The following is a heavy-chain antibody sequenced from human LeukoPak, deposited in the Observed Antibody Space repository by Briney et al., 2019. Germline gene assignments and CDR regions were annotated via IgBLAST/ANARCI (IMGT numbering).Heavy chain of an antibody. CDR1: GGSISSSSYY. J-gene: IGHJ4*02. Sequence: SETLSLTCTVSGGSISSSSYYWGWIRQPPGKGLEWIGSIYYSGSTYYNPSLKSRVTISVDTSKNQFSLKLSSVTAADTAVYYCAASQDHPKVRYGSGSDYWGQGTLVTVSS. D-gene: IGHD3-3*01. V-gene: IGHV4-39*01. CDR3: AASQDHPKVRYGSGSDY. CDR2: IYYSGST.